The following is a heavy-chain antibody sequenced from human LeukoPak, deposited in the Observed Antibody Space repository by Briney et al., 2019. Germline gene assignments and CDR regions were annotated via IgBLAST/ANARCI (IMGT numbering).Heavy chain of an antibody. V-gene: IGHV1-8*01. D-gene: IGHD4-23*01. Sequence: ASVKVSCKASGYTITSCDINWVRQATGQGLEWMGWMNPNSGNTGYAQKFQGRVTMTRNTSISTAYMELSSLRSEDSAVYYCARASPVVVPDYWGQGTLVTVSS. CDR1: GYTITSCD. J-gene: IGHJ4*02. CDR3: ARASPVVVPDY. CDR2: MNPNSGNT.